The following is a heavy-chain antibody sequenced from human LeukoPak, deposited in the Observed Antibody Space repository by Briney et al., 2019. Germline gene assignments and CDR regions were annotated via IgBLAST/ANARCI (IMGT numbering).Heavy chain of an antibody. CDR2: ISSSSSYI. J-gene: IGHJ4*02. CDR3: AKDAARWGYNFHYFDY. D-gene: IGHD5-24*01. CDR1: GFTFSSYI. Sequence: GGSLRLSCAASGFTFSSYIMNWVRQAPGKGLEWVSSISSSSSYIYYADSVKGRFTISRDNAKNSLYLQMNSLRAEDTAVYYCAKDAARWGYNFHYFDYWGQGTLVTVSS. V-gene: IGHV3-21*04.